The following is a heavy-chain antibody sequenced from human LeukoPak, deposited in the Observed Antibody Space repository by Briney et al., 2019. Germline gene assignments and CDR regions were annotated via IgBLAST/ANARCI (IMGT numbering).Heavy chain of an antibody. D-gene: IGHD3-10*01. J-gene: IGHJ4*02. CDR2: ISGSGGST. V-gene: IGHV3-23*01. Sequence: GGSLRLSCAASGFTFSSYAMSWVRQTPGKGLEWVSGISGSGGSTYYADSVKGRFTISRDNSKSTLYLQMNILSAEDTAVYYCAKRRAYGSGNYYDSDYWGRGTLVAVSS. CDR3: AKRRAYGSGNYYDSDY. CDR1: GFTFSSYA.